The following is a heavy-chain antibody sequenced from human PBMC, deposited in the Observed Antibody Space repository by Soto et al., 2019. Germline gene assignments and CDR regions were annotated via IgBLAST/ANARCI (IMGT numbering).Heavy chain of an antibody. CDR2: IVVGSGNT. D-gene: IGHD3-10*01. Sequence: SVKVCCKASGFTFTSSAVKWVRQARRQRLEWIGWIVVGSGNTNYAQKFQERVTITRDMSTSTAYMELSSLRSEDTAVYYCAAETGLWFGPPGLDAFDIWGQGTMVTVSS. V-gene: IGHV1-58*01. J-gene: IGHJ3*02. CDR3: AAETGLWFGPPGLDAFDI. CDR1: GFTFTSSA.